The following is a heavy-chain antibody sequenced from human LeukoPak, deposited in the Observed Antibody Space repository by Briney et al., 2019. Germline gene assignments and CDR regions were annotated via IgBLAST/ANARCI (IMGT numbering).Heavy chain of an antibody. J-gene: IGHJ4*02. Sequence: PGGSLRLSCAASGFTLSSYWMSWVRQAPGKGLEWVANMKQDGSEKYYVDSVKGRFTISRDNAKHSLYLQMNSLRAEDTAVYYCARDGSPPAGDSSVDYWGQGTLVTVSS. CDR1: GFTLSSYW. V-gene: IGHV3-7*01. CDR2: MKQDGSEK. D-gene: IGHD6-25*01. CDR3: ARDGSPPAGDSSVDY.